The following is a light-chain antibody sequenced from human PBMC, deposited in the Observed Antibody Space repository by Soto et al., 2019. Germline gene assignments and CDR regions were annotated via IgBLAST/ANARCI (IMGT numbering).Light chain of an antibody. CDR1: SSDVGGYRY. CDR2: DVS. V-gene: IGLV2-14*01. J-gene: IGLJ1*01. CDR3: SSYTSSSALGV. Sequence: QSALTQPASVSGSPGQSITISCTGTSSDVGGYRYVSWYQQHPGKAPKLMIYDVSNRPSGVSNRFSGSKSGNTASLTISGLQAEDDADYYCSSYTSSSALGVFGTGTKLTVL.